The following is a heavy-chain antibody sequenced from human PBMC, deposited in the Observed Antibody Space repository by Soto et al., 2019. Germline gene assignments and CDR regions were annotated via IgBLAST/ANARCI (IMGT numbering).Heavy chain of an antibody. J-gene: IGHJ6*02. D-gene: IGHD2-2*01. CDR2: IYYIGST. CDR1: GGSISSSSYY. Sequence: SETLSLTCTVSGGSISSSSYYWGWIRQPPGKGLEWIGSIYYIGSTYYNPSLKSRVTISVDTSKNQFSLKLSSVTAADTAVYYCARDCSSTSCYPYYYYGMDVWGQGTTVPVFS. CDR3: ARDCSSTSCYPYYYYGMDV. V-gene: IGHV4-39*01.